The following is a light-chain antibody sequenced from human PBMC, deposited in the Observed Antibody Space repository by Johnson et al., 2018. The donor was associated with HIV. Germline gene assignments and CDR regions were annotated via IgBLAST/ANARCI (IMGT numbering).Light chain of an antibody. CDR2: DDN. J-gene: IGLJ1*01. CDR3: GTWDSSLVGV. Sequence: QSVLTQPPSVSAAPGQKVTISFSGSNSTFWNNYVSWYQQLPGTAPKLLIYDDNKRPSGIPSPFSGSTSGTSATLVITELQTGDEADYYCGTWDSSLVGVFGTGAKVTVL. V-gene: IGLV1-51*01. CDR1: NSTFWNNY.